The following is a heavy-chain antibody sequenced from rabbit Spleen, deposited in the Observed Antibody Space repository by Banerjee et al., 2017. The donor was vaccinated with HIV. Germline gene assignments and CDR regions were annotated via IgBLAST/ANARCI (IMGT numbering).Heavy chain of an antibody. Sequence: QQQLVESGGGLVKPGASLTLTCTASGFSFSSSYWICWVRQAPGKGLEWVACIGIGNSGRTDYANWAKGRFTISKTSSTVTLQMTSLTAADTATYFCARTDNIWDYSNLWGPGTLVTVS. CDR2: IGIGNSGRT. CDR3: ARTDNIWDYSNL. J-gene: IGHJ4*01. CDR1: GFSFSSSYW. V-gene: IGHV1S45*01. D-gene: IGHD4-2*01.